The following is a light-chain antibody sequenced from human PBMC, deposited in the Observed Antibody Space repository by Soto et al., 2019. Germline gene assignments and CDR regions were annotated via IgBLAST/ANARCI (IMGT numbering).Light chain of an antibody. CDR3: QQYLTTPFT. J-gene: IGKJ2*01. CDR2: WAS. V-gene: IGKV4-1*01. CDR1: QSVLYRSNDRNY. Sequence: DIVMTQSPDSLAVSLGERATIHCRSSQSVLYRSNDRNYLAWYQQKPGQRPEVLFYWASSRASGVPDRFSGGGSGTDFPLTISSLQPEDVALYFCQQYLTTPFTFGQGTRLEIK.